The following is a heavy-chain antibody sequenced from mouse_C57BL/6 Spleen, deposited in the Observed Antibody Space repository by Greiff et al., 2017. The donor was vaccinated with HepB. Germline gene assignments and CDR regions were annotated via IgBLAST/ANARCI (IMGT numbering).Heavy chain of an antibody. CDR3: ASGWDDNAMDY. V-gene: IGHV1-76*01. CDR2: IYPGSGNT. Sequence: VQLQQSGAELVRPGASVKLSCKASGYTFTDYYINWVKQRPGQGLEWIARIYPGSGNTYYNEKFKGKATLTAEKSSSTAYMQLSSLTSEDSAVYFCASGWDDNAMDYWGQGTSVTVSS. CDR1: GYTFTDYY. D-gene: IGHD4-1*01. J-gene: IGHJ4*01.